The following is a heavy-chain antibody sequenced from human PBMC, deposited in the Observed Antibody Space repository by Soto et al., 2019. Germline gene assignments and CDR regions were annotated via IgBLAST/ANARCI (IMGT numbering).Heavy chain of an antibody. Sequence: PSETLSLTCTVSGGSISSSRCHWGWIRQPPGKGLEWIASIKYSGTTFYNPSLKRRVTLSVDTSKNQFALKLSSVTAADTAVYYCARTWNYCFDYWGQGTLVTVSS. D-gene: IGHD1-7*01. V-gene: IGHV4-39*01. J-gene: IGHJ4*02. CDR1: GGSISSSRCH. CDR3: ARTWNYCFDY. CDR2: IKYSGTT.